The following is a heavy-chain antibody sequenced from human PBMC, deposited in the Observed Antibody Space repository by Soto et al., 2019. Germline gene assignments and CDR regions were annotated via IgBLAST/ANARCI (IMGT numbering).Heavy chain of an antibody. Sequence: QITLKESGPTLVKPTQTLTLICTFSGFSLSTSGVGVGWNREPPGKALEWLALIYWDDDKRYSPSLKSRLTITKDTSKNQVVLTMTNMDPVDTATYYCAHGSWSSWPQYWGQGTLVTVSS. V-gene: IGHV2-5*02. CDR2: IYWDDDK. J-gene: IGHJ4*02. D-gene: IGHD6-13*01. CDR3: AHGSWSSWPQY. CDR1: GFSLSTSGVG.